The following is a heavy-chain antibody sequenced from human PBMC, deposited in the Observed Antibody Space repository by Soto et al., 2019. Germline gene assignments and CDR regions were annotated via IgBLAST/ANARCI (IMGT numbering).Heavy chain of an antibody. CDR1: GGSFSGYY. J-gene: IGHJ6*02. CDR3: ARYRRVRGVIGPYYYYGMDV. Sequence: PSETLSLTCAVYGGSFSGYYWSWIRQPPGKGLEWIGEINHSGSTNYNPSLKSRVTISVDTSKNQFSLKLSSVTAADTAVYYCARYRRVRGVIGPYYYYGMDVWGQGTTVTVSS. CDR2: INHSGST. V-gene: IGHV4-34*01. D-gene: IGHD3-10*01.